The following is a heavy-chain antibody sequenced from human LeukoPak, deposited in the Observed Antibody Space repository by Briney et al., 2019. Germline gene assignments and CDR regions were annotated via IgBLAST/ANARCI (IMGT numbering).Heavy chain of an antibody. D-gene: IGHD3-22*01. CDR3: ARDYYDSSGSDYYYYMDV. Sequence: GSSVKVSCKASGGTFSSYAISWVRQAPGQGLEWMGGIIPIFGTANYAQKFQGRVTMTTDTSTSTAYMELRSLRSDDTAVYYCARDYYDSSGSDYYYYMDVWGKGTTVTVSS. J-gene: IGHJ6*03. CDR2: IIPIFGTA. CDR1: GGTFSSYA. V-gene: IGHV1-69*05.